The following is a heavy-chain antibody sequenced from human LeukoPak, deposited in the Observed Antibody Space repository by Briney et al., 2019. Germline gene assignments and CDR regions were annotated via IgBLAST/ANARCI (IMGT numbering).Heavy chain of an antibody. CDR1: GYTFTSYG. V-gene: IGHV1-18*01. CDR3: ARTSMATIKQHFDY. J-gene: IGHJ4*02. D-gene: IGHD5-24*01. Sequence: ASVKVCCKASGYTFTSYGISWVRQAPGQGLEWMGWISAYNGNTNYAQKLQGRVTMTTDTSTSTAYMELRSLRSDDTAVYYCARTSMATIKQHFDYWGQGTLVTVSS. CDR2: ISAYNGNT.